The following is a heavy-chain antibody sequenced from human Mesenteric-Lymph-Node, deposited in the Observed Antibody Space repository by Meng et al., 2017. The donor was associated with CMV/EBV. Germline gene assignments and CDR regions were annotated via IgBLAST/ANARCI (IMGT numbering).Heavy chain of an antibody. CDR3: AGGMDV. CDR1: GFSFSTYG. Sequence: GESLKISCAASGFSFSTYGMHWVRQAPGKGLEWVAFIRYDGSNKYYVDSVKGRFTISRDNSKNTLYLQMNSLRAEDTAVYYCAGGMDVWGQGTTVTVSS. V-gene: IGHV3-30*02. CDR2: IRYDGSNK. J-gene: IGHJ6*02.